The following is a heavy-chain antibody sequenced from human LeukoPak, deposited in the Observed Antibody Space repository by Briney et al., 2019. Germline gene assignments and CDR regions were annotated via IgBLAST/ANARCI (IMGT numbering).Heavy chain of an antibody. D-gene: IGHD2-2*01. J-gene: IGHJ3*02. V-gene: IGHV1-18*01. CDR3: ASLGYCSSTSCYDAFDI. CDR1: GYTFTSYG. CDR2: ISAYNGNT. Sequence: GASVKVSCKASGYTFTSYGISWVRQAPGQGLEWMGWISAYNGNTNYAQKLQGRVTMTTDTSTSTAYMELRSLRSDDTAVYYCASLGYCSSTSCYDAFDIWGQGTMVTVSS.